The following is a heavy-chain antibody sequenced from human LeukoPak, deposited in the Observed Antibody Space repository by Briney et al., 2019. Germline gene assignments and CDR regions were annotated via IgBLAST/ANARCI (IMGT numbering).Heavy chain of an antibody. CDR2: IYSSGST. CDR1: GGSISSYY. V-gene: IGHV4-4*07. J-gene: IGHJ4*02. D-gene: IGHD3-10*01. CDR3: AREEYDSGNYYIDY. Sequence: SETLSLTCTVSGGSISSYYWSWIRQPAGKGLEWIGPIYSSGSTNYNPSLESRVTMSVDTSKNQFSLKLSSVTAADTAMFYCAREEYDSGNYYIDYWGQGTLVTVSS.